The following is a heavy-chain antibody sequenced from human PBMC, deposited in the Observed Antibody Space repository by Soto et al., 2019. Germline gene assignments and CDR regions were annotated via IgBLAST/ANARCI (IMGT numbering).Heavy chain of an antibody. V-gene: IGHV3-7*01. CDR2: IKQDGSEK. CDR3: ASLPDTLGYCTNGVCEGDYYYMDV. CDR1: GFTFSSYW. D-gene: IGHD2-8*01. J-gene: IGHJ6*03. Sequence: GGSLRLSCAASGFTFSSYWMSWVRQAPGKGLEWVANIKQDGSEKYYVDSVKGRFTISRDNAKNSLYLQMNSLRAEDTAVYYCASLPDTLGYCTNGVCEGDYYYMDVWGKGTTVTVSS.